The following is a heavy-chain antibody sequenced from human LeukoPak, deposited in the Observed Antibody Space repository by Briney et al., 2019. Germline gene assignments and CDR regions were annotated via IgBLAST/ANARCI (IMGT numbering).Heavy chain of an antibody. V-gene: IGHV3-48*02. CDR2: ISSSSSTI. D-gene: IGHD3-16*01. CDR3: ARDPPGGNDY. J-gene: IGHJ4*02. Sequence: GGSLRLSCAASGFTFSSYSMNWVRQAPGKGLEWVSYISSSSSTIYYADSVKGRFTISRDNAKNSLYLQVDSLRDEDTAVYYCARDPPGGNDYWGQGTLVTVSS. CDR1: GFTFSSYS.